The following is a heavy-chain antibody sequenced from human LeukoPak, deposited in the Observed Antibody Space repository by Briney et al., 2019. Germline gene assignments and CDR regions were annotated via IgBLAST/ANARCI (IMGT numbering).Heavy chain of an antibody. CDR3: AKRGILTGEFDY. Sequence: PGGSLRLSCAASGFTFDDYTMHWVRQAPGKGLEWVSAISGSGGSTYYADSVKGRFTISRDNSKNTLYLQMNSLRAEDTAVYYCAKRGILTGEFDYWGQGTLVTVSS. J-gene: IGHJ4*02. CDR2: ISGSGGST. CDR1: GFTFDDYT. V-gene: IGHV3-23*01. D-gene: IGHD3-9*01.